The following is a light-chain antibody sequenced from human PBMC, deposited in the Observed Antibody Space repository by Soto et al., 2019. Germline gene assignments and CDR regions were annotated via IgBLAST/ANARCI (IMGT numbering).Light chain of an antibody. CDR1: QSVLYSSNNENY. J-gene: IGKJ1*01. CDR3: QQYYSSPRT. Sequence: DFVMTQSPDSLAVSLGERATINCKSSQSVLYSSNNENYLAWYQQKPGQPPKLPIYWASTRESGVPDRFSGSGSGTDFTLTISSLQAEDVAVYYCQQYYSSPRTFGQGTKVEIK. CDR2: WAS. V-gene: IGKV4-1*01.